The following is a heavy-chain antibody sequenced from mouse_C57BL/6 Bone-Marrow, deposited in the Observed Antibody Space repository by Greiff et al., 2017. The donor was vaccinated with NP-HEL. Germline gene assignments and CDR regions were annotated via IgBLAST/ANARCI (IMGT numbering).Heavy chain of an antibody. CDR2: IDPENGDT. J-gene: IGHJ4*01. CDR1: GFNIKDDY. Sequence: VQLQESGAELVRPGASVKLSCTASGFNIKDDYMHWVKQRPEQGLEWIGWIDPENGDTEYASKFQGKATITADTSSNTAYLQRSSLTSEDTAVYYCTTGLLPMDYWGQGTSVTVSS. V-gene: IGHV14-4*01. CDR3: TTGLLPMDY. D-gene: IGHD3-1*01.